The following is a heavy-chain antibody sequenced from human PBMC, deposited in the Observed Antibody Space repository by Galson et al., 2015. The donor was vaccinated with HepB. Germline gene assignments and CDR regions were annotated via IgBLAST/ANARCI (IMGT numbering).Heavy chain of an antibody. CDR3: AGHRGYSYGFDY. CDR2: ISSSSSYT. J-gene: IGHJ4*02. D-gene: IGHD5-18*01. V-gene: IGHV3-11*06. CDR1: GFTFSDYY. Sequence: SLRLSCAASGFTFSDYYMSWIRQAPGKGLEWVSYISSSSSYTNYADSVKGRFTISRDNAKNSLYLQMNSLRAEDTAVYYCAGHRGYSYGFDYWGQGTLVTVSS.